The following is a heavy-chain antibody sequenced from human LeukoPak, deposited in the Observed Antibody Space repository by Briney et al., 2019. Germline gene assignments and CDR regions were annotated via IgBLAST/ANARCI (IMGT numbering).Heavy chain of an antibody. CDR3: ASDDFSGYHY. D-gene: IGHD3-9*01. J-gene: IGHJ4*02. CDR2: INEEGSEN. CDR1: GFTFSSYW. Sequence: GGALRLSCAASGFTFSSYWMSWVGQAPGKGVEGVAKINEEGSENKYVDSVKGRFTISRDNAKNSLYLQMNSLRAEDMAVYYCASDDFSGYHYWGQGTLVTVSS. V-gene: IGHV3-7*01.